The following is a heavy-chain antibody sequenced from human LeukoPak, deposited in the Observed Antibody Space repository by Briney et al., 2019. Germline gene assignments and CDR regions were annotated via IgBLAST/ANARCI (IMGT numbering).Heavy chain of an antibody. J-gene: IGHJ4*02. CDR2: ISSSSNYI. V-gene: IGHV3-21*01. D-gene: IGHD2-15*01. CDR3: ARDLSAGVVVAAASDY. Sequence: GGSLRLSCAASGFTLSSYCMNWVRQAPGKGLEWVSSISSSSNYIYYADSVKGRLTISRDNAKNSLYLQMNSLRAEDTAVYYCARDLSAGVVVAAASDYWGQGTLVTVSS. CDR1: GFTLSSYC.